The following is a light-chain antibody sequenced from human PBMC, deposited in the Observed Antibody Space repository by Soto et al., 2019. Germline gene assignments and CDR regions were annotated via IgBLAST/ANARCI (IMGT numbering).Light chain of an antibody. Sequence: LVAQPPSASGAPRQRVTISCSGNSSNIGSNYVYWYQQLPGTAPKLLIYRNNQRPSGVPDRFSGSKSGTSASLAISGLRSEDEADYYCAAWDNTLRVFGTGTKVTVL. CDR3: AAWDNTLRV. J-gene: IGLJ1*01. CDR2: RNN. V-gene: IGLV1-47*01. CDR1: SSNIGSNY.